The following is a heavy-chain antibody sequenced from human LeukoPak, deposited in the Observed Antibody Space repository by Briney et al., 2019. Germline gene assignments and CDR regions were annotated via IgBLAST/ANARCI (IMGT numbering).Heavy chain of an antibody. V-gene: IGHV1-69*02. J-gene: IGHJ4*02. CDR1: GGTFSSYT. CDR2: IIPILGIA. D-gene: IGHD2-21*02. Sequence: GASVKVSCKASGGTFSSYTLSWVRQDPGQGLEWMGRIIPILGIANYAQKFQGRVTITADKSTSTAYMELSSLRSEDTAVYYCARVGRGDTLDYWGQGTLVTVSS. CDR3: ARVGRGDTLDY.